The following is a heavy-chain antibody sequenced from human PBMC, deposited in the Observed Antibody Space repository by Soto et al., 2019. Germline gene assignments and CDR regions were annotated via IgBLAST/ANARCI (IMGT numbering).Heavy chain of an antibody. CDR3: AKGPGYSGYDLGMDV. V-gene: IGHV3-74*01. J-gene: IGHJ6*02. D-gene: IGHD5-12*01. Sequence: GGSLRLSCAASGFTVSSNYMSWVRQAPGKGLEWVSRINSDGSGTNYADSVKGRFTISRDNAKNTLYLQMNSLRAEDTAVYYCAKGPGYSGYDLGMDVWGQGTTVTVSS. CDR1: GFTVSSNY. CDR2: INSDGSGT.